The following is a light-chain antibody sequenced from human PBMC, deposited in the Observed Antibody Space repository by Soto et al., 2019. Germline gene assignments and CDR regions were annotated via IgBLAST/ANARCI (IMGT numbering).Light chain of an antibody. V-gene: IGKV1-5*01. CDR1: QSISSW. Sequence: DIQMTQSPSTLSSSVGDRVTITCRASQSISSWLAWYQQKPGKVPKLLIYDASKLESGVPSRFSGSGSGTEFTITISSLQPDDFATYYFQQYHSFPRTFGQGTKVEIK. J-gene: IGKJ1*01. CDR3: QQYHSFPRT. CDR2: DAS.